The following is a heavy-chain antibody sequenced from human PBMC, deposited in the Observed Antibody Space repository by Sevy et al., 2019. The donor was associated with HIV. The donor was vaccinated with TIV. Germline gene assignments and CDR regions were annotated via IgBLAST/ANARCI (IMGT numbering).Heavy chain of an antibody. CDR3: ARVFPGVRGVGGNY. CDR2: IFHSGTT. V-gene: IGHV4-38-2*02. D-gene: IGHD3-10*01. CDR1: GYSISSGYF. Sequence: SETLSLTCTVSGYSISSGYFWGWIRQPPGKGLEWIGTIFHSGTTYYHPSLNSRVNISVDTSNNQFSLKLDSVTAADTAVYYCARVFPGVRGVGGNYWSQGTLVTVSS. J-gene: IGHJ4*02.